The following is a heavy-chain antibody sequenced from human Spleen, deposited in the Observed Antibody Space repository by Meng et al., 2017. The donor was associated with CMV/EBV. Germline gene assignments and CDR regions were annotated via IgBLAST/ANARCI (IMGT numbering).Heavy chain of an antibody. Sequence: SETLSLTCTVSGGSISGYYWSWIRQPPGKRLEWIGYVYYRGNTDHNPSLKSRVTISVDTSQNQFSLKLSSVTAADTAVYYCARVAFWSGFGYFQHWGQGTLVTVSS. CDR1: GGSISGYY. CDR2: VYYRGNT. CDR3: ARVAFWSGFGYFQH. J-gene: IGHJ1*01. V-gene: IGHV4-59*12. D-gene: IGHD3-3*01.